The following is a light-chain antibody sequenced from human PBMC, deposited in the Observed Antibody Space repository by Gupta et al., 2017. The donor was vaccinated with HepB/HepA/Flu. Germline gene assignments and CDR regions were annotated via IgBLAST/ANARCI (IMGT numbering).Light chain of an antibody. Sequence: DIVLTQSPGTLSLSPGERATLSCRASQSVSSSYLAWYQQKPGQAPRLLIYGASSRATGIPDRFSGSGSGTDFTLTISRLEPEDFSVYYCTQYGSSPFFGQGTRLEMK. CDR2: GAS. V-gene: IGKV3-20*01. CDR1: QSVSSSY. CDR3: TQYGSSPF. J-gene: IGKJ5*01.